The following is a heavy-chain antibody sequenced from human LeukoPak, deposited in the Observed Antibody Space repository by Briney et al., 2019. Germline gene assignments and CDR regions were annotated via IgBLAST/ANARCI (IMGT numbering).Heavy chain of an antibody. V-gene: IGHV3-7*01. D-gene: IGHD6-19*01. Sequence: GGSLRLSCAASGFTFSSYWMSWVRQAPGKGPEWVANIKQDGSEKYYVDSVKGRFTISRDNAKNSLYLQMNSLRAEDTAVYYCARDDYSSGSNWFDPWGQGTLVTVSS. CDR3: ARDDYSSGSNWFDP. CDR1: GFTFSSYW. J-gene: IGHJ5*02. CDR2: IKQDGSEK.